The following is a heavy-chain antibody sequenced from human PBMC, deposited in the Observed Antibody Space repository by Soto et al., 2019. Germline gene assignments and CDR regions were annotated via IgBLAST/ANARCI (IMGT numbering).Heavy chain of an antibody. V-gene: IGHV3-23*01. D-gene: IGHD3-10*01. CDR1: GFTFSSYA. J-gene: IGHJ4*02. CDR2: ISGSGGST. CDR3: AKDPPILHVAVGIGELFAYFEF. Sequence: PWGSPRLSCAASGFTFSSYAMSWVRQATGKGLEWVSAISGSGGSTYYADSVKGRFTISRDNSKNTLYLQMNSLRAEDTAVYYCAKDPPILHVAVGIGELFAYFEFWGQGTLVRGSS.